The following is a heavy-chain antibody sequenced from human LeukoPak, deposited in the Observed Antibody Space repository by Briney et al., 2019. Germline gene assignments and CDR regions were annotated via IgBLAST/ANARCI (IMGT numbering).Heavy chain of an antibody. J-gene: IGHJ6*02. Sequence: SETLSLTCAVYGGSFSGYYWSWLRQPPGKGLEWIGEINHSGSTNYNPSLKSRVTISVDTSKDQFSLKLSSVTAADTAVYYCARAPRNVAFFYYYYYGMDVWGQGTTVTVSS. CDR1: GGSFSGYY. CDR2: INHSGST. V-gene: IGHV4-34*01. CDR3: ARAPRNVAFFYYYYYGMDV. D-gene: IGHD2-15*01.